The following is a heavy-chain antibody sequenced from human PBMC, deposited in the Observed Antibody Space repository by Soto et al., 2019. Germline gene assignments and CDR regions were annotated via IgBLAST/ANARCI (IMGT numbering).Heavy chain of an antibody. CDR2: IWYDGSNK. J-gene: IGHJ6*02. CDR1: XFXXXXYX. V-gene: IGHV3-33*01. D-gene: IGHD1-1*01. CDR3: AREAGNNDYTMDV. Sequence: QVQLVESGGGVVQPGRSLRLSCEXXXFXXXXYXMHXVRXAPGKGLEWVAIIWYDGSNKYYADSVKGRFTISRDNSKHTLYLQMNSLRPXDTAXYYXAREAGNNDYTMDVWGQGTTVTVSS.